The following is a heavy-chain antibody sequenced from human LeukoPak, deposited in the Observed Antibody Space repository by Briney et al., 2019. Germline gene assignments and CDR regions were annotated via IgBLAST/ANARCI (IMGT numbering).Heavy chain of an antibody. Sequence: ASVKVSCKASGYNFINYGISWVRQAPGQGLDWMGWISTYNGNSIYAQKFQGRVTMTTDTSTSTGYMDLRSPTSDDTAVYYCARVARTAVGIRYYFDEWGQGTLVSVSS. V-gene: IGHV1-18*01. CDR2: ISTYNGNS. CDR1: GYNFINYG. CDR3: ARVARTAVGIRYYFDE. D-gene: IGHD1-14*01. J-gene: IGHJ4*02.